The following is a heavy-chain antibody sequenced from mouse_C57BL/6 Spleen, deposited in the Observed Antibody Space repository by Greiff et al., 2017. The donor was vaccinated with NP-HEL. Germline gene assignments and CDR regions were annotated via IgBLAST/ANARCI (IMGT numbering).Heavy chain of an antibody. Sequence: VQLQQPGAELVRPGSSVKLSCKASGYTFTSYWMHWVKQRPIQGLEWIGNIDPSDSETHYNQKFKDKATLTVDKSSSTAYMQLSSLTSEDSAVYYCARRGTTVVGDWYFDVWGTGTTVTVSS. J-gene: IGHJ1*03. CDR3: ARRGTTVVGDWYFDV. CDR2: IDPSDSET. D-gene: IGHD1-1*01. V-gene: IGHV1-52*01. CDR1: GYTFTSYW.